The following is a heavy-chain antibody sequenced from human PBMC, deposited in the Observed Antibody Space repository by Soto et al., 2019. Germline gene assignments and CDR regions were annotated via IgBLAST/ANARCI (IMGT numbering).Heavy chain of an antibody. V-gene: IGHV1-2*02. Sequence: ASVKVSCKASGYTFTGYYMHWVRQAPGQWLEWMGWINPNSGGTNYAQKFQGRVTMTRDTSISTAYMELSRLRSDDTAVYYCAVWLGVFYYYGMDVWGQGTTVTVFS. D-gene: IGHD3-10*01. CDR1: GYTFTGYY. CDR2: INPNSGGT. CDR3: AVWLGVFYYYGMDV. J-gene: IGHJ6*02.